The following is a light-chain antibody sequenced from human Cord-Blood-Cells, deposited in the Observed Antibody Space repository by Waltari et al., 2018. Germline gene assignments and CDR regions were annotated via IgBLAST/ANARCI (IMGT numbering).Light chain of an antibody. Sequence: IQLTQSPSSLSASVGDRVTITCRASQGISSYLAWYQQKPGKAPKLLIYAASTLQSGVPSRFSDSGSGTDFTLTISSLQPEDFATYYCQQLNSYSYFGGGTKVEIK. CDR2: AAS. V-gene: IGKV1-9*01. CDR1: QGISSY. CDR3: QQLNSYSY. J-gene: IGKJ4*01.